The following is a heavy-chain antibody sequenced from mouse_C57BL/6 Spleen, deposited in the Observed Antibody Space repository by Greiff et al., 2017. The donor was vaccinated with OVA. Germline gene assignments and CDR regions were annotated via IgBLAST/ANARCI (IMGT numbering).Heavy chain of an antibody. CDR2: INPNNGGT. D-gene: IGHD1-1*02. Sequence: EVQLQQSGPELVKPGASVKISCKASGYTFTDYYMNWVKQSHGKSLEWIGDINPNNGGTSYNQKFKGKATLTVDKSSSTAYMELRSLTSEDSAVYYCAHGGSLDYWGQGTTLTVSS. J-gene: IGHJ2*01. CDR1: GYTFTDYY. V-gene: IGHV1-26*01. CDR3: AHGGSLDY.